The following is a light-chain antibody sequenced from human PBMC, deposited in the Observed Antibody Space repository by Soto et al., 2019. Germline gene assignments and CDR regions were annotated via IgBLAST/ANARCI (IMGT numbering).Light chain of an antibody. CDR1: QGMGDT. Sequence: EIVLTQSPGPLSLSPGERATLSCVASQGMGDTLAWYQQKPGQTPRLLIYDTSIRATGVPARFSGSRSGAEFTLTISSLQSEDFAVYYCQHYVTWPLTFGGGTKVDI. CDR3: QHYVTWPLT. CDR2: DTS. J-gene: IGKJ4*01. V-gene: IGKV3-15*01.